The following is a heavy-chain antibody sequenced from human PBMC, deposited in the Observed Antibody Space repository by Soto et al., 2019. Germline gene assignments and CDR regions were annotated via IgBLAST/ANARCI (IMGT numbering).Heavy chain of an antibody. CDR3: ALWGNGTTGDFAI. J-gene: IGHJ3*02. V-gene: IGHV1-18*01. Sequence: QVQLVQSGAEVKKPGASVKFSFKASGYTFTSYGISWVRQATGQGLECMRWISAYNGNSNYAPQLQCRVTITTDTSTSTAYMELRSLRSVDPALYYCALWGNGTTGDFAIWGQGKMVTVSS. D-gene: IGHD1-1*01. CDR1: GYTFTSYG. CDR2: ISAYNGNS.